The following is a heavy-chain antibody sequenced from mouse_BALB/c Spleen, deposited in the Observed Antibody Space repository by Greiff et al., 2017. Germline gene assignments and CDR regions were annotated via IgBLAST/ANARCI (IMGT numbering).Heavy chain of an antibody. CDR3: ASGGNYAAMDY. CDR1: GFTFSDYY. Sequence: EVKVVESGGGLVKPGGSLKLSCAASGFTFSDYYMYWVRQTPEKRLEWVATISDGGSYTYYPDSVKGRFTISRDNAKNNLYLQMSSLKSEDTAMYYCASGGNYAAMDYWGQGTSVTVSS. J-gene: IGHJ4*01. V-gene: IGHV5-4*02. CDR2: ISDGGSYT. D-gene: IGHD2-1*01.